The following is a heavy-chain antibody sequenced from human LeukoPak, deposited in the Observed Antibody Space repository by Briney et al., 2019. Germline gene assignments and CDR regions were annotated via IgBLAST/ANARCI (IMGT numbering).Heavy chain of an antibody. CDR2: IKSKTDGGTT. V-gene: IGHV3-15*01. CDR1: GFTFSNAW. CDR3: TTEVAVAGTVYFDY. Sequence: GGSLRLSCAASGFTFSNAWMSWVRQAPGKGLEWVGRIKSKTDGGTTNYAAPVKGRFTISRDDSKNTLYLQMNSLKTEDTAVYYCTTEVAVAGTVYFDYWGQGTLVTVSS. J-gene: IGHJ4*02. D-gene: IGHD6-19*01.